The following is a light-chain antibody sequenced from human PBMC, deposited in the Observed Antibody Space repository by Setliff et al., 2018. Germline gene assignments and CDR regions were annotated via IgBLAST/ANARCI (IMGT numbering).Light chain of an antibody. Sequence: QSDLTQPASVSGSPGQSITFSCTGSSSDVGGYDYVSWYQQHPGKAPKLLIYDVTNRPSGVSNRFSGSKSGNTASLTISGLQAEDEAEYFCSSYTVGSTLSVFGTGTKVTVL. CDR1: SSDVGGYDY. J-gene: IGLJ1*01. V-gene: IGLV2-14*03. CDR3: SSYTVGSTLSV. CDR2: DVT.